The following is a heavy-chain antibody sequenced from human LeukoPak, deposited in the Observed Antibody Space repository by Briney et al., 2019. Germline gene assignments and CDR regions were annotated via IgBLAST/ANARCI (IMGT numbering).Heavy chain of an antibody. Sequence: SVKVSCKASGGTFSSYDIIWVRQAPGQGLEWMGGIIPIFGTANYAQKFQGRVTITADESTSTAYMELSSLRSEDTAVYYCARDRPDAVDRGFDYWGQGTLVTVSS. CDR1: GGTFSSYD. J-gene: IGHJ4*02. D-gene: IGHD2-15*01. V-gene: IGHV1-69*13. CDR3: ARDRPDAVDRGFDY. CDR2: IIPIFGTA.